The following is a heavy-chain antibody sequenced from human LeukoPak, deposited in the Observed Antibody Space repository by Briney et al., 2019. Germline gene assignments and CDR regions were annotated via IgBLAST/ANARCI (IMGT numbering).Heavy chain of an antibody. J-gene: IGHJ4*02. V-gene: IGHV1-8*01. CDR3: ARDRRGYSYADY. D-gene: IGHD5-18*01. Sequence: ASVKVSCKASGYTFTSFDINWVRQATGQGLEWMGWMNPNSGNTGYAQRFQGRVTMTRNTSITTAYMELSSLRSEDTAVYYCARDRRGYSYADYWGQGTLVTVSS. CDR2: MNPNSGNT. CDR1: GYTFTSFD.